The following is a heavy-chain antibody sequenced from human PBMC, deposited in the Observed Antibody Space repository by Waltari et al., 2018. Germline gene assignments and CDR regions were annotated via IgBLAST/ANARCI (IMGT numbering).Heavy chain of an antibody. Sequence: EVQLVESGGGLVQPGGSLRLSCAASGFTFRSYSMNWVRQAPGKGLEWVSYISSSSSTIYYADSVKGRFTISRDNAKNSLYLQMNSLRAEDTAVYYCARATPPREPWGQGTLVTVSS. V-gene: IGHV3-48*04. CDR3: ARATPPREP. CDR2: ISSSSSTI. J-gene: IGHJ4*02. D-gene: IGHD1-26*01. CDR1: GFTFRSYS.